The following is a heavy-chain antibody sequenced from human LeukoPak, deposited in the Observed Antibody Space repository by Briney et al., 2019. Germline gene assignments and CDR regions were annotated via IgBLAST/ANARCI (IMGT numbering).Heavy chain of an antibody. CDR3: ARAPSGGSPFGWFDP. CDR1: GGSFSGYY. V-gene: IGHV4-34*01. D-gene: IGHD1-26*01. J-gene: IGHJ5*02. CDR2: INHSGST. Sequence: PSETLSLTCAVYGGSFSGYYWSWIRQPPGKGLEWIGEINHSGSTNYNPSLKSRVTISVDTSKNQFSLKLSSVTAADTAVYYCARAPSGGSPFGWFDPWGQGTLVTVSS.